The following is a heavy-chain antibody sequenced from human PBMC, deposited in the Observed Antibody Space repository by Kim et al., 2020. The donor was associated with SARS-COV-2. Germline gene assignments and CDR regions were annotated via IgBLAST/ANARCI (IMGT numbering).Heavy chain of an antibody. Sequence: GASLKISCKCSGYSFTSYWISWVRQMPGKGLEWMGRIDPSDSYTNYSPSFQGHVTISADKSISTAYLQWSSLKASDTAMYYCARRGYYDSSGYSHDAFDIWGQGTMVTVSS. CDR2: IDPSDSYT. CDR1: GYSFTSYW. J-gene: IGHJ3*02. CDR3: ARRGYYDSSGYSHDAFDI. D-gene: IGHD3-22*01. V-gene: IGHV5-10-1*01.